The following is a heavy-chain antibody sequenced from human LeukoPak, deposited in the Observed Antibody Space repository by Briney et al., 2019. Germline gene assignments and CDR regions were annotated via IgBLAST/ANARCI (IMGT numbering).Heavy chain of an antibody. CDR1: GFTFSDYY. Sequence: GGSLRLSCAASGFTFSDYYMSWIRQAPGKGLEWVSYISSSGSTIYYADSVKGRFTISSDNAKNSLYLQMNSLRAEDTAVYYCARDRGSYYYDSSGYWGQGTLVTVSS. J-gene: IGHJ4*02. CDR3: ARDRGSYYYDSSGY. CDR2: ISSSGSTI. V-gene: IGHV3-11*01. D-gene: IGHD3-22*01.